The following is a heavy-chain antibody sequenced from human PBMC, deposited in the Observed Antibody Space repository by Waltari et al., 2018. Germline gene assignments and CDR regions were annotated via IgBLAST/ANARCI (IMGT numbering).Heavy chain of an antibody. V-gene: IGHV4-30-2*01. J-gene: IGHJ4*02. CDR2: IYHSAGS. CDR1: GASISKPAYS. CDR3: ATINDYGDWRADY. D-gene: IGHD4-17*01. Sequence: QLQLQESGSRLVKPSQTLSLTCAVSGASISKPAYSWSWIRQPPGKGLEWIGYIYHSAGSYYNPSLKSRVTMSVDRSKNQFSLKLSSVTAADTAVYYCATINDYGDWRADYWGQGILVTVSS.